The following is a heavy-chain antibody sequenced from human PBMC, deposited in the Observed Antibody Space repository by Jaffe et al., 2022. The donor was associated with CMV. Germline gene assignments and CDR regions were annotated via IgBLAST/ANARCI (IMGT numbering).Heavy chain of an antibody. CDR2: ISSSSSYT. Sequence: QVQLVESGGGLVKPGGSLRLSCAASGFTFSDYYMSWIRQAPGKGLEWVSYISSSSSYTNYADSVKGRFTISRDNAKNSLYLQMNSLRAEDTAVYYCASAPRGLNYFDYWGQGTLVTVSS. CDR1: GFTFSDYY. J-gene: IGHJ4*02. V-gene: IGHV3-11*06. D-gene: IGHD3-10*01. CDR3: ASAPRGLNYFDY.